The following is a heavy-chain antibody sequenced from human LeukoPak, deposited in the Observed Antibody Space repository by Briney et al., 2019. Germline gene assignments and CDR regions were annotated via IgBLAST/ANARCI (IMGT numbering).Heavy chain of an antibody. CDR1: GDTFSTFT. CDR3: ARDRGYCTRTNCYRGWFDP. V-gene: IGHV1-69*13. CDR2: IIPIFGTA. J-gene: IGHJ5*02. D-gene: IGHD2-2*02. Sequence: SVKVSCKASGDTFSTFTINWVRQAPGQGLEWMGGIIPIFGTAYYAQHFQGRVTITADESASTAYMEVRSLRSEDTAVYYCARDRGYCTRTNCYRGWFDPWGQGTLVTVSS.